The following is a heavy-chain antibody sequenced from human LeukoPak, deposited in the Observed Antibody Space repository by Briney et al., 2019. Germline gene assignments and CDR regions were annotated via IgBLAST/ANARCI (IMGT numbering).Heavy chain of an antibody. D-gene: IGHD3-22*01. CDR2: IDYSGSA. CDR1: GGSISNFH. CDR3: ARESSWDSSGYWRDAFDI. V-gene: IGHV4-59*01. Sequence: SETLSLTCTISGGSISNFHWSWVRQPPGKGLEWIGHIDYSGSASYKPSLESRVIISVDTSKNHFSLKLSSGTAADTAMYYCARESSWDSSGYWRDAFDIWGQGTMVVVSS. J-gene: IGHJ3*02.